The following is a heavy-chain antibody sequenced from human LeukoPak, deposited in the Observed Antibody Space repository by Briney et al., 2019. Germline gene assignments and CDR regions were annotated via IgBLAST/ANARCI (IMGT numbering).Heavy chain of an antibody. Sequence: GASVKVSCKASGYTFSNYYMHWVRQAPGQGLEWMGWINPNSGGTNYAQKFQGRVTMTRDTSISTAYMELSRLRSDDTAVYYCAKLWFGGRAGQGVLWSRYYFDYWGQGTLVTVSS. CDR3: AKLWFGGRAGQGVLWSRYYFDY. CDR2: INPNSGGT. J-gene: IGHJ4*02. D-gene: IGHD3-10*01. V-gene: IGHV1-2*02. CDR1: GYTFSNYY.